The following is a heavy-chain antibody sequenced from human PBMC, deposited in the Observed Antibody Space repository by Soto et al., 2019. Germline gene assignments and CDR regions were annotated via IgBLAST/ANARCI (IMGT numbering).Heavy chain of an antibody. V-gene: IGHV4-30-4*01. J-gene: IGHJ5*02. CDR1: GGSISSGDYY. CDR2: IYYSGST. D-gene: IGHD6-6*01. Sequence: QVQLQESGPGLVKPSQTLSLTCTVSGGSISSGDYYWSWIRQPPGKGLEWIGYIYYSGSTYYNPSLKSRVAISVDTSKNQFSLKLSSVTAADTDVYYCARERPDGARLDPWGQGTLVTVSS. CDR3: ARERPDGARLDP.